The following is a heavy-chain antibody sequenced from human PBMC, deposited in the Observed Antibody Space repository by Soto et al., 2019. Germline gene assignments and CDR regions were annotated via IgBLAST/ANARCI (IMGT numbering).Heavy chain of an antibody. J-gene: IGHJ4*02. CDR2: IYWNDDK. CDR1: GFSLSTSGLG. Sequence: QITLKESGPTLVRPTQTLTLTCTFSGFSLSTSGLGVGWIRQPPGKALEWLALIYWNDDKRYSPSLKARLTITKDTSKNQVVLTMTNMDPVHTATYYCAHRPSGWYLFDYWGQKTLVTVSS. CDR3: AHRPSGWYLFDY. V-gene: IGHV2-5*01. D-gene: IGHD6-19*01.